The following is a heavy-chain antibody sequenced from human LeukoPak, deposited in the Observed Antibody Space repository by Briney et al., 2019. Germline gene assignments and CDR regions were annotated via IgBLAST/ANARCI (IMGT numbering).Heavy chain of an antibody. D-gene: IGHD2-2*01. CDR3: ARGGVVVPAAPWGGAFDI. Sequence: SETLSLTCAVSGDSISSDNWWSWVRQPPGRGLEWIGEIYHRGSPNYNPSLKSRVTISVDKSKNQFSLKLSSVTAADTAVYYCARGGVVVPAAPWGGAFDIWGQGTMVTVSS. CDR1: GDSISSDNW. J-gene: IGHJ3*02. CDR2: IYHRGSP. V-gene: IGHV4-4*02.